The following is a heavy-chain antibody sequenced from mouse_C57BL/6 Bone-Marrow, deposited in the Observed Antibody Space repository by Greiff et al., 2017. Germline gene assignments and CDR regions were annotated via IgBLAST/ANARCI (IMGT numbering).Heavy chain of an antibody. CDR1: GFTFSDYY. CDR3: ARHPYYYGSSPWYFDV. Sequence: EVMLVESGGGLVQPGGSLKLSCAASGFTFSDYYMYWVRQTPEKRLEWVAYISNGGGSTYYPDTVKGRFTISRDNAKNTLYLQMSRLKSEDTAMYYCARHPYYYGSSPWYFDVWGTGTTVTVSS. V-gene: IGHV5-12*01. D-gene: IGHD1-1*01. CDR2: ISNGGGST. J-gene: IGHJ1*03.